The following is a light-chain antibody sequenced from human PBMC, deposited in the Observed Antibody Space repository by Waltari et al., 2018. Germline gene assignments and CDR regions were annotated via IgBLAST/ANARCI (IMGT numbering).Light chain of an antibody. V-gene: IGKV1-39*01. Sequence: DIQMTQSPSSLSASVGDRVTITCRASQTISRYLNWYRQKPGKAPILLIYGVSSLQSGVPSRFGGSGSGTDFTLTISSLQPDDFATYYCQRYNSYPITFGPGTKVDI. CDR3: QRYNSYPIT. CDR1: QTISRY. J-gene: IGKJ3*01. CDR2: GVS.